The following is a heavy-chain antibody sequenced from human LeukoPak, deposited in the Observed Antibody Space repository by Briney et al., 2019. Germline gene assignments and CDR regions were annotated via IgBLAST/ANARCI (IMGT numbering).Heavy chain of an antibody. CDR1: GFTFSSYA. Sequence: GGSLRLSCAASGFTFSSYAMSWVRQAPGKGLEWVSAISGSGGSTYYADSVKGRFTISRDNSKNTLYLQMNSLRAEDTAVYYCARGGYWEYYFDYWGQGTLVTVSS. CDR3: ARGGYWEYYFDY. D-gene: IGHD5-12*01. CDR2: ISGSGGST. J-gene: IGHJ4*02. V-gene: IGHV3-23*01.